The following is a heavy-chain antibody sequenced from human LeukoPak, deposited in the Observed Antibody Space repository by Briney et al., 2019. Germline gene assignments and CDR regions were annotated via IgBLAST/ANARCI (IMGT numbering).Heavy chain of an antibody. CDR2: IYYSGST. Sequence: TSETLSLTCTVSGYSISSGYYWGWIRQPPGKGLEWIGSIYYSGSTYYNPSLKSRVTISVDTSKNQFSLKLSSVTAADTAVYYCAREYGVVVAATIWFDPWGQGTLVTVSS. CDR1: GYSISSGYY. CDR3: AREYGVVVAATIWFDP. J-gene: IGHJ5*02. D-gene: IGHD2-15*01. V-gene: IGHV4-38-2*02.